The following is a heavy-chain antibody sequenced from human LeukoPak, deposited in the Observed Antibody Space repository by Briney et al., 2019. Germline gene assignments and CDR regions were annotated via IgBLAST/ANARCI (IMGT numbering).Heavy chain of an antibody. V-gene: IGHV4-59*08. CDR3: ASRTLGSGSYSDWYFDL. D-gene: IGHD1-26*01. CDR2: IYYSGST. Sequence: PSETLSLTCTVSGGSISSYYWSWIRQPPGKGLEWIGYIYYSGSTNYNPSLKSRVTISVDTSKNQFSLKLSSVTAADTAVYYCASRTLGSGSYSDWYFDLWGRGTLVTVSS. CDR1: GGSISSYY. J-gene: IGHJ2*01.